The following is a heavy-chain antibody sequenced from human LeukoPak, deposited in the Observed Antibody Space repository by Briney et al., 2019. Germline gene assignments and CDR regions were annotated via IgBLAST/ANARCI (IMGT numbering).Heavy chain of an antibody. D-gene: IGHD4-17*01. V-gene: IGHV1-2*02. J-gene: IGHJ5*02. CDR3: ARTLAVTTAILIRHICFDP. CDR1: GYTFTGYF. Sequence: GASVKVSSKASGYTFTGYFMHSVRQAPGQGVEWMGWINPNSVGTNYTQKFQGRVAMTRDTSLSTAYMELSSLRSDDTAVYYCARTLAVTTAILIRHICFDPWGQGTLVTVSS. CDR2: INPNSVGT.